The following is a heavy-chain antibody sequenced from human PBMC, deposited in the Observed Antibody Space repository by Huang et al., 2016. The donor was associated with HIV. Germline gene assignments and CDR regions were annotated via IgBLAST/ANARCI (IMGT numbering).Heavy chain of an antibody. CDR1: GFNLSDYS. CDR3: ARYDSGGFYNDY. Sequence: EVQLVESGGGLVKPGESLRLSCAASGFNLSDYSMNWVRQSPEKGLGCVSSISRRSNSIHYLDSVNGRFTSSRDSARNSLYLHLTTLRVEDSAVYYCARYDSGGFYNDYWGQGTLVTVSS. V-gene: IGHV3-21*01. D-gene: IGHD3-22*01. CDR2: ISRRSNSI. J-gene: IGHJ4*02.